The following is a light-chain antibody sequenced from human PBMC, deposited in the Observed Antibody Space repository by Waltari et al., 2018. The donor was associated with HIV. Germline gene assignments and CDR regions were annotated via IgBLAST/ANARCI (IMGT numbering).Light chain of an antibody. CDR1: SSNVGRNA. J-gene: IGLJ1*01. CDR3: ATWDDSLNGPV. Sequence: QSVVTQPPSASGTPGQRVTISCSGSSSNVGRNAVNWYQQLPGTSPKLLIYSDYQRPSGVPDRFSASKSGTSASLAIGGLQSDDEADYYCATWDDSLNGPVFGTGTKVTVL. V-gene: IGLV1-44*01. CDR2: SDY.